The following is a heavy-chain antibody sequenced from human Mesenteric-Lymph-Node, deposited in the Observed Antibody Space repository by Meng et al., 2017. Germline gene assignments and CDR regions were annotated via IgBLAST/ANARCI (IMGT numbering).Heavy chain of an antibody. CDR2: IYHSGST. D-gene: IGHD6-13*01. V-gene: IGHV4-38-2*02. J-gene: IGHJ3*02. CDR1: GYSISSGYY. CDR3: ARCIAAAGTWAFDI. Sequence: GSLRLSCTVSGYSISSGYYWGWIRQPPGKGLEWIGSIYHSGSTYYNPSLKSRVTISVDTSKNQFSLKLSSVTAADTAVYYCARCIAAAGTWAFDIWGQGTMVTVSS.